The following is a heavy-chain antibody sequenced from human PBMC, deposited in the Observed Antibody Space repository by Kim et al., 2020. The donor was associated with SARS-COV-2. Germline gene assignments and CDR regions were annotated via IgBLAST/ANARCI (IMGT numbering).Heavy chain of an antibody. J-gene: IGHJ4*02. Sequence: GGSLRLSCAASGFTFSSYSMNWVRQAPGKGLEWVSYISSSSSTIYYADSVKGRFTISRDNAKNSLYLQMNSLRDEDTAVYYCARDSALFTDPYYFDYWGQGTLVTVSS. D-gene: IGHD2-8*02. CDR2: ISSSSSTI. CDR1: GFTFSSYS. V-gene: IGHV3-48*02. CDR3: ARDSALFTDPYYFDY.